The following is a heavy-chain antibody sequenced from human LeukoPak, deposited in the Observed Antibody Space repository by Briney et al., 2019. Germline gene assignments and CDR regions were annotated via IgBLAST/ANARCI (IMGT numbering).Heavy chain of an antibody. Sequence: PSETLSLTCTVSGGSISSSSYYWGWIRQPPGKGLEWIGSIYYSGSTYYNPSLKSRVTISVDTSKNQFSLKLSSVTAADTAVYYCARDRGYDILTGTTGPGGDYWGQGTLVTVSS. J-gene: IGHJ4*02. D-gene: IGHD3-9*01. CDR1: GGSISSSSYY. CDR3: ARDRGYDILTGTTGPGGDY. V-gene: IGHV4-39*02. CDR2: IYYSGST.